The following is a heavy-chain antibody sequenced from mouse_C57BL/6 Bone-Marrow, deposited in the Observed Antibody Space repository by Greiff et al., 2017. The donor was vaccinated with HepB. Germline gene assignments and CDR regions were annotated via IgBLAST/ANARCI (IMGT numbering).Heavy chain of an antibody. CDR1: GYSITSGYD. D-gene: IGHD1-1*01. J-gene: IGHJ1*03. Sequence: EVQRVESGPGMVKPSQSLSLTCTVTGYSITSGYDWHWIRHFPGNKLEWMGYISYSGSTNYNPSLKSRISITHDTSKNHFFLKLNSVTTEDTATYYCARAHGSSYGWYFDVWGTGTTVTVSS. V-gene: IGHV3-1*01. CDR2: ISYSGST. CDR3: ARAHGSSYGWYFDV.